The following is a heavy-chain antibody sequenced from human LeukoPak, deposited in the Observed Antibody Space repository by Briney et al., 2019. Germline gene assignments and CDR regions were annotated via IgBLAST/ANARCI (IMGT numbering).Heavy chain of an antibody. CDR2: ITSSSSTI. J-gene: IGHJ4*02. Sequence: TGGSLRLSCAASGFTFSSYSMIWVRQAPGKGLEWVSFITSSSSTIYYADSVKGRFTISGDIAKNSLYLQMNSLRDEDTAVYYCARVRGATVLTMYFDYWGQGTLVTVSS. V-gene: IGHV3-48*02. CDR1: GFTFSSYS. CDR3: ARVRGATVLTMYFDY. D-gene: IGHD4/OR15-4a*01.